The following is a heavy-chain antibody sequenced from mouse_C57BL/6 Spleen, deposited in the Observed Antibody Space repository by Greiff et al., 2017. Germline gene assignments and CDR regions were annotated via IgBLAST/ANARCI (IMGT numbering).Heavy chain of an antibody. CDR2: ISNKANNHPT. Sequence: EVQRVESGGGLVQPGGSMKLSCAASGFTFSDAWMDLVRQSPEKGLEWVAEISNKANNHPTYYAESVKGRFTISRDDSKSSVYLQMNSLRAEDTGIYYCTHATDSWGPGTTLTVSS. D-gene: IGHD6-1*01. CDR1: GFTFSDAW. CDR3: THATDS. V-gene: IGHV6-6*01. J-gene: IGHJ2*01.